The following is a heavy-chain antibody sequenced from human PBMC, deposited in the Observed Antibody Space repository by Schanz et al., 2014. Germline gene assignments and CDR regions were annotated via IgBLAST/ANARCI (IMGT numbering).Heavy chain of an antibody. CDR3: ARDGNYYGSRNYYKTPYYFDY. D-gene: IGHD3-10*01. Sequence: QVQLVESGGGVVQPGGSLRLSCAASGFIFSNYGMHWVRQAPGKGLEWVAVIWSDGSGKYYADSVKGRFTISRDSPKTTLYLQVTSLRAEDTAIYYCARDGNYYGSRNYYKTPYYFDYWGQGTLVDVAS. CDR2: IWSDGSGK. V-gene: IGHV3-33*01. J-gene: IGHJ4*02. CDR1: GFIFSNYG.